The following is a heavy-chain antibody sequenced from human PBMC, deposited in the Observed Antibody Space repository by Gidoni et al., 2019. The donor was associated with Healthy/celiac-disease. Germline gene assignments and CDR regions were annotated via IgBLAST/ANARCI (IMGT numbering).Heavy chain of an antibody. Sequence: QVQLVESGGGLVKPGGSLRLSCAASGFTFSDYHMSWIRQAPGKGLGCVSYISSSSGYTNYADSVKGRFTISRDNAKNSLYLQMNSLRAEDTAVYYCARDGLPGTCSSTSCYQIAGMDVWGQGTTVTVSS. CDR2: ISSSSGYT. V-gene: IGHV3-11*06. J-gene: IGHJ6*02. CDR3: ARDGLPGTCSSTSCYQIAGMDV. CDR1: GFTFSDYH. D-gene: IGHD2-2*01.